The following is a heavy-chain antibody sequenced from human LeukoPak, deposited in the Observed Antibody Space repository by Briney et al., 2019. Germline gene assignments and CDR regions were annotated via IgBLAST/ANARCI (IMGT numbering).Heavy chain of an antibody. Sequence: SETLSLTCTVSGGSISSSSYYWGWIRQPPGKGLEWIGSIYYSGSTYYNPSLKSRVTISVDTSKNQFSLKLSSVTAADTAVYYCARGTLGYSSSWYGGVDYWGQGTLVTVSS. D-gene: IGHD6-13*01. V-gene: IGHV4-39*07. CDR1: GGSISSSSYY. J-gene: IGHJ4*02. CDR2: IYYSGST. CDR3: ARGTLGYSSSWYGGVDY.